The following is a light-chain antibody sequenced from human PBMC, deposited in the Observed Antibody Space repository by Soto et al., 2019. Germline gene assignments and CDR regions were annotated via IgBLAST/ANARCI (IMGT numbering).Light chain of an antibody. Sequence: QSVLTQPPSASGTPGQRVTISCSGSSSNIGSNTVNWYQQLPGTAPKLLIYSNNQRPSGVPDRFSGSKSGTSASLAISGLQSEDEADYYCAAWDDSLNGQWFGGGTTRTV. J-gene: IGLJ3*02. V-gene: IGLV1-44*01. CDR3: AAWDDSLNGQW. CDR2: SNN. CDR1: SSNIGSNT.